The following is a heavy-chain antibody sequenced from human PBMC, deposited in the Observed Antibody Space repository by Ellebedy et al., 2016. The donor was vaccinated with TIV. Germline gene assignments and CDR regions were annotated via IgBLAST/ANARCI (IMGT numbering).Heavy chain of an antibody. CDR2: IKQDGSEK. CDR1: GFTFAGYA. V-gene: IGHV3-7*01. Sequence: GESLKISCAASGFTFAGYAMNWVRQAPGKGLEWVANIKQDGSEKYYVDSVKGRFTISRDNAKNSLYLQMNSLRAEDTAVYYCARDRLVGYDAFDIWGQGTMVTVSS. CDR3: ARDRLVGYDAFDI. J-gene: IGHJ3*02. D-gene: IGHD6-25*01.